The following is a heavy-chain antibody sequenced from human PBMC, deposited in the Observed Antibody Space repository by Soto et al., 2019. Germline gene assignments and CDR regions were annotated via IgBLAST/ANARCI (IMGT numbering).Heavy chain of an antibody. D-gene: IGHD4-17*01. CDR3: ASPDYGGNWYY. CDR1: GFTVSSNY. Sequence: GGSLRLSCAASGFTVSSNYMSWVRQAPGKGLEWVSVIYSGGSTYYADSVKGRFTISRDNSKNTLYLQMNSLRAEDTAVYYCASPDYGGNWYYWGQGTLVTVSS. CDR2: IYSGGST. V-gene: IGHV3-66*01. J-gene: IGHJ4*02.